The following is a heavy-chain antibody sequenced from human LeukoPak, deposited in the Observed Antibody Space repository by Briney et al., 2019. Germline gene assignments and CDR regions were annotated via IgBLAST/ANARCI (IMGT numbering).Heavy chain of an antibody. CDR3: ARDNYYYDSSGYNFPLDY. V-gene: IGHV3-7*01. Sequence: GRSLRLSCAASGFTFSSYWMSWVRQAPGKGLEWVANIKQDGSEKYYVDSVKGRFTISRDNAKNSLYLQMNSLRAEDTAVYYCARDNYYYDSSGYNFPLDYWGQGTLVTVSS. CDR2: IKQDGSEK. J-gene: IGHJ4*02. D-gene: IGHD3-22*01. CDR1: GFTFSSYW.